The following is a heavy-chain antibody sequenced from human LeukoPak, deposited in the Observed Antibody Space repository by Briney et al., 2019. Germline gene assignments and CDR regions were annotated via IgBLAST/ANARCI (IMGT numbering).Heavy chain of an antibody. D-gene: IGHD6-13*01. Sequence: GGSLRLSCAASGFTFSTWMSWVRQAPGKGLEWVANVREDGSDKYYVDSVKGRFTVSRDNAKNSLYLQMNSLRAEDTAVYYCATPAAGPRAEYSQHWGQGTLVTVSP. CDR3: ATPAAGPRAEYSQH. CDR2: VREDGSDK. J-gene: IGHJ1*01. V-gene: IGHV3-7*01. CDR1: GFTFSTW.